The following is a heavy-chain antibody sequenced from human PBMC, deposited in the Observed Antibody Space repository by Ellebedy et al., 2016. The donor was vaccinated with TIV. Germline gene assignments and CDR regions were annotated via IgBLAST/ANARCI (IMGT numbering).Heavy chain of an antibody. V-gene: IGHV3-30-3*01. CDR1: GFTFTSYA. CDR2: ITFDGNNK. CDR3: AKEDHMIRGPSYSYYFGY. D-gene: IGHD3-10*01. J-gene: IGHJ4*02. Sequence: GGSLRLCXAASGFTFTSYAMHWVRQAPGKGLEWVAVITFDGNNKHYAASLMGRFTISRDNSKNTLYLQMNSLIPDDTAVYYCAKEDHMIRGPSYSYYFGYWGQGTLVTVSS.